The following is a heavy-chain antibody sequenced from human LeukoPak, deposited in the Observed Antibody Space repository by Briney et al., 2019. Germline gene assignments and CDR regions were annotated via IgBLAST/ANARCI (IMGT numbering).Heavy chain of an antibody. Sequence: ASVKVSCKASGYTFTGYYMHWVRRAPGQGLEWMGWINPNSGGTNYAQKFQGRVTMTRDTSISTAYMELSRLRSDDTAVYYCARESTGTTGNWFDPWGQGTLVTVSS. D-gene: IGHD1-1*01. CDR3: ARESTGTTGNWFDP. J-gene: IGHJ5*02. CDR1: GYTFTGYY. CDR2: INPNSGGT. V-gene: IGHV1-2*02.